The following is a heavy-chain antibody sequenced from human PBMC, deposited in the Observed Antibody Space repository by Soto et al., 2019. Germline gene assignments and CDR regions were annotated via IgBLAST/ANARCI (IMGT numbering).Heavy chain of an antibody. J-gene: IGHJ6*02. D-gene: IGHD6-13*01. CDR2: IIPILGIA. Sequence: QVQLVQSGAEVKKPGSSVKVSCKASGGTFSSYTISWVRQAPGQGLEWMGRIIPILGIANYTQKFQGRVTITADKSTSTAYMELSSLRSEDTAVYYCARGAAAASSKSMDVWGQGTTVTVSS. CDR1: GGTFSSYT. V-gene: IGHV1-69*02. CDR3: ARGAAAASSKSMDV.